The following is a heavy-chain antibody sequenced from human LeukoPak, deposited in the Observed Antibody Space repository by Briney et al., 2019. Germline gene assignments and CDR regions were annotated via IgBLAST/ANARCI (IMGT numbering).Heavy chain of an antibody. CDR3: ARDLSYYYDSSGHHAFDI. V-gene: IGHV4-59*01. CDR2: IYYSGST. D-gene: IGHD3-22*01. Sequence: SETLSLTCTVSGGSISSYYWSWIRQPPGKGLEWIGYIYYSGSTNYNPSLKSRVTISVDTSKNQFSLKLSSVTAADTAVYHCARDLSYYYDSSGHHAFDIWGQGTMVTVPS. CDR1: GGSISSYY. J-gene: IGHJ3*02.